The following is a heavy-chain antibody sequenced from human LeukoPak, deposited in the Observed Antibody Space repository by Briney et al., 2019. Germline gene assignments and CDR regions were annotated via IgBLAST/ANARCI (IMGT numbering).Heavy chain of an antibody. CDR3: ARFFRRITMVRGVITSTRFDP. D-gene: IGHD3-10*01. J-gene: IGHJ5*02. CDR2: INHSGST. V-gene: IGHV4-34*01. CDR1: GGSFSGYY. Sequence: PSETLSLTCAVYGGSFSGYYWSWIRQPPGKGLEWIGEINHSGSTNYDPSLKSRVTISVDTSKNQFSLKLSSVTAADTAVYYCARFFRRITMVRGVITSTRFDPWGQGTLVTVSS.